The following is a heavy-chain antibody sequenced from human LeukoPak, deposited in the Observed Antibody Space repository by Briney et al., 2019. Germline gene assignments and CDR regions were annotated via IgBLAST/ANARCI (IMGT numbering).Heavy chain of an antibody. Sequence: PSETLSLTCTVSGGSISSYYWSWIRQPPGKGLEWIGYIYYSGSTNYNPSLKSRVTISVDTSKNQFSLKLSSVTAADTAVYYCARLGDYYDSSGYYGLITALDYWGQGTLVTVSS. CDR3: ARLGDYYDSSGYYGLITALDY. CDR1: GGSISSYY. D-gene: IGHD3-22*01. CDR2: IYYSGST. J-gene: IGHJ4*02. V-gene: IGHV4-59*12.